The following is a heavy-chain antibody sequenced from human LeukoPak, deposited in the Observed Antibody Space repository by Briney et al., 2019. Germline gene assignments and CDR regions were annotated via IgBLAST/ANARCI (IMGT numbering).Heavy chain of an antibody. CDR2: MNQDGSQK. D-gene: IGHD6-13*01. V-gene: IGHV3-7*01. J-gene: IGHJ5*02. Sequence: GGSLRLSCVVSGFRFSNYWMTWVRQAPGKGLEWVANMNQDGSQKYYVDSVRGRFTISRDNAKNSLYLQMNSLRAEDTAVYYCAREGYSSKWFDPWGQGTLATVSS. CDR1: GFRFSNYW. CDR3: AREGYSSKWFDP.